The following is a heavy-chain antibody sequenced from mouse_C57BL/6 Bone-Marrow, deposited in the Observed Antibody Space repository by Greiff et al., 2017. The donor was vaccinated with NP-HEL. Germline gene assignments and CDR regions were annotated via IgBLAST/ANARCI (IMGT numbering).Heavy chain of an antibody. CDR2: IYPGSGNT. V-gene: IGHV1-76*01. CDR1: GYTFTDYY. J-gene: IGHJ1*03. CDR3: GRWFPYLYFDV. D-gene: IGHD2-2*01. Sequence: QVHVKQSGAELVRPGASVKLSCKASGYTFTDYYINWVKQRPGQGLEWIARIYPGSGNTYYNEKFKGKATLTAEKSSSTAYMQLSSLTSEDSAVYFCGRWFPYLYFDVWGTGTTVTVSS.